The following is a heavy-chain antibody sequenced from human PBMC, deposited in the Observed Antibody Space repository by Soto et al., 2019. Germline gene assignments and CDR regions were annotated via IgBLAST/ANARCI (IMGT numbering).Heavy chain of an antibody. D-gene: IGHD2-15*01. J-gene: IGHJ2*01. V-gene: IGHV3-74*01. CDR3: QAEDGIRDTVPVSAFLLNRSSDL. CDR2: INKDGSST. Sequence: RKGLVWVSRINKDGSSTNYADSVKGRFTISRDNAKNTLYLQMSSLRSEDTAVYFFQAEDGIRDTVPVSAFLLNRSSDL.